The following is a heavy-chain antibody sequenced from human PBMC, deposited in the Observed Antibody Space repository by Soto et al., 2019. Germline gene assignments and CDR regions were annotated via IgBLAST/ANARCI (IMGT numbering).Heavy chain of an antibody. V-gene: IGHV1-18*01. J-gene: IGHJ4*02. D-gene: IGHD2-2*01. CDR1: GYTITSYG. CDR3: AREDPPSVN. CDR2: ISAYNGNT. Sequence: QVQLVQSGAEVKKPGASVKVSCKASGYTITSYGISWVRQAPGQGLEWMGWISAYNGNTNYAQKLQGRVTMTTDTSSRTAYTWRRSQRADVTAVDYCAREDPPSVNWGQGTLVTVCS.